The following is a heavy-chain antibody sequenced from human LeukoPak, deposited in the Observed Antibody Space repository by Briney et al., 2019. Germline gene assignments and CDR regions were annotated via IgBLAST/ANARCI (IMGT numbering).Heavy chain of an antibody. CDR1: GFSFSKYG. D-gene: IGHD4-17*01. CDR2: ISGSGGNT. J-gene: IGHJ3*02. V-gene: IGHV3-23*01. Sequence: GGSLRLSCAASGFSFSKYGMNWVRQAPGKGLEWVSAISGSGGNTYYADSVKGRFTISRDNSKNTLYLQMNSLRAEDTAVYYCANPRGNYGAYAFDIWGQGTMVTVSS. CDR3: ANPRGNYGAYAFDI.